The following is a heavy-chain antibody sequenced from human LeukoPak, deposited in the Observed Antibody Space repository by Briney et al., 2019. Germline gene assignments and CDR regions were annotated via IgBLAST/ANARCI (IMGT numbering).Heavy chain of an antibody. CDR3: AKVPVADYYGSGSYFDY. CDR2: IRYDGSNK. Sequence: GGSLRLSCAASGSTFSSYGMHWVRQAPGKGLEWVAFIRYDGSNKYYADSVKGRFTISRDNSKNTLYLQMNSLRAEDTAVYYCAKVPVADYYGSGSYFDYWGQGTLVTVSS. CDR1: GSTFSSYG. D-gene: IGHD3-10*01. J-gene: IGHJ4*02. V-gene: IGHV3-30*02.